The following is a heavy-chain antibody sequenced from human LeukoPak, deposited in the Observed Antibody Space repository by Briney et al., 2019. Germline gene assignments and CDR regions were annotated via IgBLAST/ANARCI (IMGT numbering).Heavy chain of an antibody. CDR3: AMAPNYYDSSGYYYPYYYGMDV. D-gene: IGHD3-22*01. Sequence: PGGSLRLSCAASGFTVSSNYMSWVRQAPGKGLEWVSVIYSGGSTYYADSVKGRFTISRDNSKNTLYLQMNSLRAEDTAVYYCAMAPNYYDSSGYYYPYYYGMDVWGQGTTVTVSS. J-gene: IGHJ6*02. V-gene: IGHV3-53*01. CDR1: GFTVSSNY. CDR2: IYSGGST.